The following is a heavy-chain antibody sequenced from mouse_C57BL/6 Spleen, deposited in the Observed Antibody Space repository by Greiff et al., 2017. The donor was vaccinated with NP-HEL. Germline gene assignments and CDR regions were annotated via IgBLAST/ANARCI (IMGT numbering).Heavy chain of an antibody. V-gene: IGHV5-4*01. CDR1: GFTFSSYA. J-gene: IGHJ1*03. CDR2: ISDGGSYT. D-gene: IGHD2-4*01. Sequence: LVESGGGLVKPGGSLKLSCAASGFTFSSYAMSWVRQTPEKRLEWVATISDGGSYTYYPDNVKGRFTISRDNAKNNLYLQMSHLKSEDTAMYYCAREVITTGHWYFDVWGTGTTVTVSS. CDR3: AREVITTGHWYFDV.